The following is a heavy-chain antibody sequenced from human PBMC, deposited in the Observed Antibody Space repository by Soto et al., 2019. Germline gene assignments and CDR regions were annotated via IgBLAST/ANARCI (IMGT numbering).Heavy chain of an antibody. CDR2: IIPIFGTA. CDR3: ARATTRNGGDYYYGMDV. V-gene: IGHV1-69*01. J-gene: IGHJ6*02. D-gene: IGHD3-16*01. CDR1: GGTFSSYA. Sequence: QVQLVQSGAEVKKPGSSVKVSCKASGGTFSSYAISWLRQAPGQGLEWMGGIIPIFGTANYAQKFQGRVTITADESTSTAYMELSSLRSEDTAVYYCARATTRNGGDYYYGMDVWGQGTTVTVSS.